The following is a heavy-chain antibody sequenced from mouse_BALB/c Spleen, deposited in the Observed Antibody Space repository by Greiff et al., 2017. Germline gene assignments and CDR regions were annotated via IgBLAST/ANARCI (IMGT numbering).Heavy chain of an antibody. D-gene: IGHD1-1*01. Sequence: EVQLQQSGPELVKPGASVKMSCKASGYTFTSYVMHWVKQKPGQGLEWIGYINPYNDGTKYNEKFKGKATLTSDKSSSTAYMELSSLTSEDSAVYYCATGPITTVYYAMDYWGQGTSVTVSS. V-gene: IGHV1-14*01. CDR1: GYTFTSYV. CDR3: ATGPITTVYYAMDY. CDR2: INPYNDGT. J-gene: IGHJ4*01.